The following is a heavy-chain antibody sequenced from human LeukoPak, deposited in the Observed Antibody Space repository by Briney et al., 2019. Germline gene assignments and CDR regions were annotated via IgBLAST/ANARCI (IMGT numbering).Heavy chain of an antibody. J-gene: IGHJ3*02. CDR1: GYTFTNHD. CDR2: MNPNSGST. Sequence: GASVKVSCKASGYTFTNHDFNWMRQATGQGLEWMGRMNPNSGSTGYAQKFQGRVTMTRDTSLSTAYMELSSLTSDDTAVYYCARDGRGAAAADDPLDIWGQGTTVTVSS. CDR3: ARDGRGAAAADDPLDI. D-gene: IGHD6-13*01. V-gene: IGHV1-8*01.